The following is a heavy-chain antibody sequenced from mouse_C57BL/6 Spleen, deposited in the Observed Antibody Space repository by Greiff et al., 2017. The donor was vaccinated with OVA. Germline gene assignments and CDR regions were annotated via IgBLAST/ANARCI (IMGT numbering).Heavy chain of an antibody. CDR3: AKNAGTGGAMDY. CDR1: GFSLTSYG. D-gene: IGHD3-3*01. Sequence: QVQLKESGPGLVQPSQSLSITCTVSGFSLTSYGVHWVRQPPGKGLEWLGVIWSGGSTDYNAAFISRLSISKDNSKSQVFFKMNSLQADDTAIYYCAKNAGTGGAMDYWGQGTSVTVSS. CDR2: IWSGGST. J-gene: IGHJ4*01. V-gene: IGHV2-4*01.